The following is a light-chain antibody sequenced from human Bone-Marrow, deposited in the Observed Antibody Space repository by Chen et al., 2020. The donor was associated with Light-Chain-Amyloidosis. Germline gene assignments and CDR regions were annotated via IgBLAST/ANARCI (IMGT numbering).Light chain of an antibody. V-gene: IGKV3-11*01. CDR1: QSVNRY. Sequence: EVVLTQSPATLSLSPGDRATLSCRASQSVNRYLAWYQQRPGQAPRLLVFDASDRATGVPARFSGSGSGTDFSLTISSLESEDFAVYYCQQYYSSPRWTFGQGTRVEIK. J-gene: IGKJ1*01. CDR2: DAS. CDR3: QQYYSSPRWT.